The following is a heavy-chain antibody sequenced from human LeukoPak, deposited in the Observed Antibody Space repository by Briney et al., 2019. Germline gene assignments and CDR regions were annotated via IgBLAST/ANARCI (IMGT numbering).Heavy chain of an antibody. Sequence: GGSLRLSCAASGFIFTNYFMSWVRQAPGKGLEWVASIKHDGSEKYYVDSVRGRFTISRDNTMNSLYLQMNSPRAEDTAVYYCAKDAAHYYDSKGPMYYFDYWGQGTLVTVSS. J-gene: IGHJ4*02. CDR1: GFIFTNYF. CDR2: IKHDGSEK. V-gene: IGHV3-7*03. D-gene: IGHD3-22*01. CDR3: AKDAAHYYDSKGPMYYFDY.